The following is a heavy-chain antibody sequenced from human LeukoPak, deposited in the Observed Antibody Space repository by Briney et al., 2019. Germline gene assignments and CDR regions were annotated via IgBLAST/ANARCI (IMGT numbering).Heavy chain of an antibody. CDR2: ISPTGSTT. V-gene: IGHV3-74*01. J-gene: IGHJ4*02. CDR3: ARGPNSNWSELDF. Sequence: GGSLRLSCTASGFSFSGHCMHWARQLPGKGLFWVSRISPTGSTTSYADSVKGRFTVSRDNAKNTLYLQVNNLRAEDTAVYYCARGPNSNWSELDFWGQGTLLTVSS. CDR1: GFSFSGHC. D-gene: IGHD6-6*01.